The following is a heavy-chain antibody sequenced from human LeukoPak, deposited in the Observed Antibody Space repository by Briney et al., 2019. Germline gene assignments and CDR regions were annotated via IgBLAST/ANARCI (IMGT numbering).Heavy chain of an antibody. Sequence: PSETLSLTCTVSGGSIRSYYWSWIRQPPGKGLEWIGYICYSGSTNYNPSLKSRVTISVDTSKNQFSLKLNSVTAADTAVYFCARGTYYCSGASCLNWFDPWGQGTLVTVSS. J-gene: IGHJ5*02. CDR3: ARGTYYCSGASCLNWFDP. CDR1: GGSIRSYY. V-gene: IGHV4-59*08. CDR2: ICYSGST. D-gene: IGHD2-15*01.